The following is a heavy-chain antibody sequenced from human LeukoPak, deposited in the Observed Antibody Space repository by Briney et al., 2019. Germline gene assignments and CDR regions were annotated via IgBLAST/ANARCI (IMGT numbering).Heavy chain of an antibody. Sequence: GGSLRLSCAASGFTFSSYSMNWVRQAPGKGLEWVSYISSSGSTIYYADSVKGRFTISRDNAKNSLYLQMNSLRAEDTAVYYCANVGRSNFDYWGQGTLVTVSS. D-gene: IGHD6-13*01. CDR2: ISSSGSTI. CDR3: ANVGRSNFDY. V-gene: IGHV3-48*04. J-gene: IGHJ4*02. CDR1: GFTFSSYS.